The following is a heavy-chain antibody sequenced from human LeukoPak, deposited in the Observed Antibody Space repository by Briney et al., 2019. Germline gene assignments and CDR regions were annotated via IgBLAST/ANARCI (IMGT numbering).Heavy chain of an antibody. D-gene: IGHD1-7*01. CDR3: ARLEIQSYCYYMDV. CDR2: IYYSGST. V-gene: IGHV4-39*01. J-gene: IGHJ6*03. Sequence: SETLSLTCTVSGGSISSSTYYWGWIRQPPGKGLEWIGSIYYSGSTYYNPSLKSRVTISVDTSKTQFSLKLSSVTAADTAVYYCARLEIQSYCYYMDVWGKGTTVTVSS. CDR1: GGSISSSTYY.